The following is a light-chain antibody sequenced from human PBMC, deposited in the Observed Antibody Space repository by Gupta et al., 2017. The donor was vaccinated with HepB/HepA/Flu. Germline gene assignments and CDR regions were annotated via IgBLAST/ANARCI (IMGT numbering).Light chain of an antibody. CDR1: FIGSKS. V-gene: IGLV3-21*02. CDR3: HEWNKDVDHREV. CDR2: DDS. J-gene: IGLJ1*01. Sequence: SYALTQPPSVSVAPGETATITCGGNFIGSKSVHWYQQQPNQAPVLVVYDDSDRPSGIPDRFSCDTNCKTATLNISSGDDGDDADEYWHEWNKDVDHREVFGTGTKLTVL.